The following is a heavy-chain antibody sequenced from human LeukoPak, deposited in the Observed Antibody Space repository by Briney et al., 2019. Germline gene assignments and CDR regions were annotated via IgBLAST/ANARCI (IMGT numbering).Heavy chain of an antibody. D-gene: IGHD2-2*01. J-gene: IGHJ5*02. CDR2: INHSGST. Sequence: PSETLSLTCAVYGGSFSGYYWSWIRQPPGKGLEWIGEINHSGSTNYNPSLKSRVTISVDTSKNQFSLKLSSVTAADTAVYYCAGTQDHRRYCSSTSCQGWFDPWGQGTLVTVSS. CDR3: AGTQDHRRYCSSTSCQGWFDP. CDR1: GGSFSGYY. V-gene: IGHV4-34*01.